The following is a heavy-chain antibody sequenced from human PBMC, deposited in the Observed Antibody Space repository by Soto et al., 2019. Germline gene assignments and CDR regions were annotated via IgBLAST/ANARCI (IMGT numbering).Heavy chain of an antibody. Sequence: PGGSLRLSCAASGFTFSNYAMNWVRQAPGKGLEWVSGISGSGGSTYYADSVKGRFTISRDNSKNTLYLQMNSLRAEDTAVYYCAKGSYGDYVPFDYWGQGTLVTVSS. J-gene: IGHJ4*02. CDR2: ISGSGGST. CDR1: GFTFSNYA. V-gene: IGHV3-23*01. D-gene: IGHD4-17*01. CDR3: AKGSYGDYVPFDY.